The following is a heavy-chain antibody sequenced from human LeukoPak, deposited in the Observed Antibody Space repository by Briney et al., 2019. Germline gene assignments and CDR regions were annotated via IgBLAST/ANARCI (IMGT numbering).Heavy chain of an antibody. J-gene: IGHJ4*02. CDR3: ARIRYYNRGVSFDY. D-gene: IGHD3-10*02. V-gene: IGHV4-59*01. CDR2: IYYSGST. Sequence: SETLSLTCTVSGGSISSYYWSWIRQPPGKGLEWIGYIYYSGSTNYNPSLKSRVTISVDTSKNQFSLKLSSVTSADTAVYYCARIRYYNRGVSFDYWGQGTLVTVSS. CDR1: GGSISSYY.